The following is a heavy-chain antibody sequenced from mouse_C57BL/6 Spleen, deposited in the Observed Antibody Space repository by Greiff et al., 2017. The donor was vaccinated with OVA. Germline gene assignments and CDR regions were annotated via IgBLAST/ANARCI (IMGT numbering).Heavy chain of an antibody. D-gene: IGHD5-5*01. V-gene: IGHV1-82*01. Sequence: VQLQQSGPELVQPGASVKISCKASGYAFSSSWMNWVKQRPGKGLEWIGRIYPGDGDTNYNGKFKGKAILTADKSSSTAYMQLSSLTSEDSAVYSCASSTFDYAMDYWGKGTSVTVSA. CDR2: IYPGDGDT. J-gene: IGHJ4*01. CDR1: GYAFSSSW. CDR3: ASSTFDYAMDY.